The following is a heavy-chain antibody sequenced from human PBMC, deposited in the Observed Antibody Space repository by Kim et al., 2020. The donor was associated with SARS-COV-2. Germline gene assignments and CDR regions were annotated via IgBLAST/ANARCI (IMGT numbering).Heavy chain of an antibody. CDR1: GFTFSSYW. J-gene: IGHJ6*02. V-gene: IGHV3-7*03. Sequence: GGSLRLSCAASGFTFSSYWMSWVRQAPGEGLEWVANIKQDGSEKYYLDSVKGRFTISRDNAKNSLYLQMNSLRAEDTAVYYCARDLYYDILTGPIYYYYGMDVWGQGTTVTVSS. D-gene: IGHD3-9*01. CDR2: IKQDGSEK. CDR3: ARDLYYDILTGPIYYYYGMDV.